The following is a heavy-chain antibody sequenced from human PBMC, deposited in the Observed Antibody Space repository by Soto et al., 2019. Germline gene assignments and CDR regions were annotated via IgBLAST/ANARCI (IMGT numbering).Heavy chain of an antibody. CDR2: IVVGSGNT. V-gene: IGHV1-58*01. D-gene: IGHD2-15*01. J-gene: IGHJ6*04. CDR3: ARDSLDFRVGYSYCGMDV. CDR1: GFIFTSSA. Sequence: ALKVSCKASGFIFTSSAVQWVRQARGQRLEWIGWIVVGSGNTNYAQKFQERVTITRDMSTSTAYMELSSLRSEDTAVYYCARDSLDFRVGYSYCGMDVCGKG.